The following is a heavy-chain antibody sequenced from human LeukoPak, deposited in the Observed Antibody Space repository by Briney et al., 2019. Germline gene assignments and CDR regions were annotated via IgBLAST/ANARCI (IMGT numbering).Heavy chain of an antibody. CDR2: ISSSGSTI. D-gene: IGHD5-24*01. CDR3: ARSSLEMATIRRAAVDV. V-gene: IGHV3-11*01. J-gene: IGHJ6*04. CDR1: GFTFSDYY. Sequence: GGSLRLSCAASGFTFSDYYMSWIRQAPGKGLEWVSYISSSGSTIYYADSVKGRFTISRDNAKNSLHLQMNSLRAEDTAVYYCARSSLEMATIRRAAVDVWGKGTTVTVSS.